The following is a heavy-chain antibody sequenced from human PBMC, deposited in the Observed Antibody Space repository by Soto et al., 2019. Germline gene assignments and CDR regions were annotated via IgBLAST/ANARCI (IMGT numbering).Heavy chain of an antibody. CDR1: GGFVSSGSYY. V-gene: IGHV4-34*01. CDR3: ARVERGTATTVVDAFDI. D-gene: IGHD1-1*01. Sequence: QVQLQQWGAGLLKPSETLSLTCAVYGGFVSSGSYYWSWIRQPPGKGLEWIGEMSHSGGTNFNPSLKIRVAISVDTAKNQFSLKMGSVTAADTALYYCARVERGTATTVVDAFDIWGPGTMVTVSS. CDR2: MSHSGGT. J-gene: IGHJ3*02.